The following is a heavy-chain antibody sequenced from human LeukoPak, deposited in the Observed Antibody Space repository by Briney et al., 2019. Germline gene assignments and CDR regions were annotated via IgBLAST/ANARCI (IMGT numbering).Heavy chain of an antibody. CDR2: INPNSGGT. Sequence: GASVKVSCKASGYTFTGYYMHWVRQAPGRGREWMGWINPNSGGTNYAQKFQGRVTMTRDTSISTAYMELSRLRSDDTAVYYCARELRYFDWLAENHYFDYWGQGTLVTVSS. CDR1: GYTFTGYY. V-gene: IGHV1-2*02. CDR3: ARELRYFDWLAENHYFDY. J-gene: IGHJ4*02. D-gene: IGHD3-9*01.